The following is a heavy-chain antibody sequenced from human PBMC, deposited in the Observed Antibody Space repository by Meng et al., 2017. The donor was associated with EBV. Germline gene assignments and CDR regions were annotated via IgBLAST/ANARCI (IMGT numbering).Heavy chain of an antibody. D-gene: IGHD2-15*01. V-gene: IGHV1-8*01. CDR2: MNPNSGNT. CDR1: GYTFHSYD. Sequence: QVQLGAAVAEVNKPGASVKVSCKASGYTFHSYDINWVRQATGQGLEWMGWMNPNSGNTGYAQKFQGRVTMTRNTSISTAYMELSSLRSEDTAVYYCARGRGVYCSGGSCYPGWFDPWGQGTLVTVSS. CDR3: ARGRGVYCSGGSCYPGWFDP. J-gene: IGHJ5*02.